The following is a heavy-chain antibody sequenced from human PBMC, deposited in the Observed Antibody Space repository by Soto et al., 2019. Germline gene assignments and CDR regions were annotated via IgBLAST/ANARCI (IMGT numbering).Heavy chain of an antibody. D-gene: IGHD2-2*01. Sequence: SGTLSLTCTVSGGSFSPHYWSWIRQPPGKGLEWVGYIYYAGSTSYNPSLRGRVTISLETSKSQFSLRLSSVTAADTAVYYCARLGKYYQSLDTWGPGNLVTVSS. J-gene: IGHJ5*01. V-gene: IGHV4-59*08. CDR3: ARLGKYYQSLDT. CDR1: GGSFSPHY. CDR2: IYYAGST.